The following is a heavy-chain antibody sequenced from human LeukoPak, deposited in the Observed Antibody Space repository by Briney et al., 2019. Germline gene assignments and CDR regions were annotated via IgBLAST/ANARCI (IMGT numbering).Heavy chain of an antibody. J-gene: IGHJ6*04. D-gene: IGHD1-26*01. CDR1: GYTFTDYY. V-gene: IGHV1-2*06. CDR3: ATLGALTQSV. CDR2: IITNSGGT. Sequence: GASVKVSCKASGYTFTDYYMYWVRQAPGQGLEWMGRIITNSGGTKYAQKFQGRVTMTRDTSIDTAYMELSRLTSDDAAVYYCATLGALTQSVWGKRTTVTVSS.